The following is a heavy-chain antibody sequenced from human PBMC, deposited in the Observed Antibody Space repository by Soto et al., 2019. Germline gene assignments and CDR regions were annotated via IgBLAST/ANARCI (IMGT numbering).Heavy chain of an antibody. CDR3: ARSNIVVVPAASISVR. CDR1: GGTFSSYP. CDR2: IIPILGIA. Sequence: QVQLVQSGAEVKKPGSSVKVSCKASGGTFSSYPISWVRQAPGQGLEWMGRIIPILGIANDAQKVQGRVTMTADKTTSTADMELSSRRSEDTAGYDWARSNIVVVPAASISVRWGQGTLVTVSS. D-gene: IGHD2-2*01. J-gene: IGHJ4*02. V-gene: IGHV1-69*02.